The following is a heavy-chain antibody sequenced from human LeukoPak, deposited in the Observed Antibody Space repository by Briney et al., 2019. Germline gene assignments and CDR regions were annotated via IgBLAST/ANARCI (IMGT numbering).Heavy chain of an antibody. CDR2: ISGSGGSI. CDR1: GVTFSSYA. Sequence: GGSLRLSCAASGVTFSSYAMSWVRQAPGKGLEWVSAISGSGGSIYYADSVKGRFTISRDNSKNTLYLQMNSLRAEDTAVYYCAKHFLSSRYYYNSSGSGDAFDIWGQGTMVTVSS. D-gene: IGHD3-22*01. J-gene: IGHJ3*02. CDR3: AKHFLSSRYYYNSSGSGDAFDI. V-gene: IGHV3-23*01.